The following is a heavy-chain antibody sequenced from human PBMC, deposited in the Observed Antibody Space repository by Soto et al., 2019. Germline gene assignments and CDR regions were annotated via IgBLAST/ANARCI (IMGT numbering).Heavy chain of an antibody. CDR2: ISGSGGST. V-gene: IGHV3-23*01. J-gene: IGHJ4*02. CDR3: AKDLTMIVVVNLDY. D-gene: IGHD3-22*01. CDR1: GFPFSSYA. Sequence: GGSLSLSCAASGFPFSSYAMSWVRQAPGKGLEWVSAISGSGGSTYYADSVKGRFTISRDNSKNTLYLQMNSLRAEDTAVYYCAKDLTMIVVVNLDYWGQGTLVTVSS.